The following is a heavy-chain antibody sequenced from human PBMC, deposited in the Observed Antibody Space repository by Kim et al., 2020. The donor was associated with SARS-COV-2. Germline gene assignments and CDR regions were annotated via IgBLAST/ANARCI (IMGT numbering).Heavy chain of an antibody. D-gene: IGHD5-12*01. Sequence: GGSLRLSCTASEFTFINYAMSWVRQAPGKGLEWVSAFSSGSGGLTYYADSVKGRFTISRDNSKNTLYLQMSNLRAEDTAVYYCAKDYRSGYSGYDIGDWGQGTLVTVSS. CDR3: AKDYRSGYSGYDIGD. CDR2: FSSGSGGLT. J-gene: IGHJ4*02. CDR1: EFTFINYA. V-gene: IGHV3-23*01.